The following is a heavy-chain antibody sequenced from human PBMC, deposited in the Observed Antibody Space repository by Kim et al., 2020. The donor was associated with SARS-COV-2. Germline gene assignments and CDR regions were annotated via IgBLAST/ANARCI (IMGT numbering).Heavy chain of an antibody. J-gene: IGHJ4*02. D-gene: IGHD6-13*01. Sequence: SVKGRFTISRDNSKNTLYLQMNSLRAEDTAVYYCARDHGTSIAAAGFLGYWGQGTLVTVSS. V-gene: IGHV3-30*07. CDR3: ARDHGTSIAAAGFLGY.